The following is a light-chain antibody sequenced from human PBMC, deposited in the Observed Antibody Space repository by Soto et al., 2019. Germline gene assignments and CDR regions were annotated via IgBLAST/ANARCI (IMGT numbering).Light chain of an antibody. Sequence: IVMTQSPATLSVSPGKRATLSCRASQSVSTNLAWYQQKPGQAPRLLIYGASTRATGMPARFSGSGSGTEFTLTITSLQSEDFAVYFCQQYSNWPRTFSLGTKVDIK. V-gene: IGKV3-15*01. J-gene: IGKJ1*01. CDR1: QSVSTN. CDR3: QQYSNWPRT. CDR2: GAS.